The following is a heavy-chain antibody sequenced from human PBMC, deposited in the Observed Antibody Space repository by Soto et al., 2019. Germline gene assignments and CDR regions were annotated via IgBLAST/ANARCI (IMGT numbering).Heavy chain of an antibody. Sequence: SETLSLTCTVSGGSISSYYWSWIRQPPGKGLEWIGYIYYSGSTNYNPSLKSRVTISVDTSKNQFSLKLSSVTAADTAVYYCARAGYCSGGSCYADAFDIWGQGTMVTVSS. V-gene: IGHV4-59*08. CDR1: GGSISSYY. CDR3: ARAGYCSGGSCYADAFDI. J-gene: IGHJ3*02. CDR2: IYYSGST. D-gene: IGHD2-15*01.